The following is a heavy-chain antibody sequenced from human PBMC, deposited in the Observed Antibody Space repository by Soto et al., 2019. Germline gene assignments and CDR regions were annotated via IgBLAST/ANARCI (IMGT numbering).Heavy chain of an antibody. V-gene: IGHV3-33*01. CDR3: ARDLYYDYWGQGMAV. CDR2: IRYDGSNK. J-gene: IGHJ6*02. D-gene: IGHD3-3*01. CDR1: GFIFRTYG. Sequence: QVQLVESGGGVVQPGRSLRLSCVASGFIFRTYGMHWVRQAPGKGLEWVAIIRYDGSNKNYADSVKGRFTISRDNSRNTLYLQMNSLRAEDTAVYYCARDLYYDYWGQGMAVWGQGTTVTVSS.